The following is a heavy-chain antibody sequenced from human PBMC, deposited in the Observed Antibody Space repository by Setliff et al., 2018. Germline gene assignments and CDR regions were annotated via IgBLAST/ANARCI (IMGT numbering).Heavy chain of an antibody. Sequence: NPSETLSLTCDVSGYAIGRGYYWGWIRQPPGKGLEWIGSIYHSGTSYYSPSLRSRVTMSIDTVKNQFSLKLASVTAADTAVYYCSSPTPPSGTNEPTDFWGPGILVTVSS. J-gene: IGHJ4*02. CDR1: GYAIGRGYY. CDR3: SSPTPPSGTNEPTDF. V-gene: IGHV4-38-2*01. D-gene: IGHD1-1*01. CDR2: IYHSGTS.